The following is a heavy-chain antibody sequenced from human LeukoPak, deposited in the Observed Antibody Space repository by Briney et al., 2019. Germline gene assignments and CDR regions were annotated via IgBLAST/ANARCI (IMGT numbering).Heavy chain of an antibody. V-gene: IGHV3-48*01. CDR2: VSSSASTK. D-gene: IGHD1-26*01. CDR1: GFSFSTYS. Sequence: GGSLRLSCVASGFSFSTYSMNRVRHAAGKGLEWVSYVSSSASTKYYADSVEGRFTVSRDNAKNSLYLQMNSLRAEDSGVYYCARPRGGGSHDDFDYWGQGTLVTVSS. J-gene: IGHJ4*02. CDR3: ARPRGGGSHDDFDY.